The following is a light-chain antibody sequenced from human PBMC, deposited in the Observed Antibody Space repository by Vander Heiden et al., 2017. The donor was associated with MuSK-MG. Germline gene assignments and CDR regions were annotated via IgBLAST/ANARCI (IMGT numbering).Light chain of an antibody. CDR2: HKN. CDR3: NSRDSSGNLIV. Sequence: SSELTQDPAVSVALGQTVRITCQGDSLRSYYASWYQQKPGQAPILVIYHKNNRPSGIPDRFSGSSSGNTASLTITGAQAEDEADYYCNSRDSSGNLIVFGGGTKLTVL. J-gene: IGLJ2*01. CDR1: SLRSYY. V-gene: IGLV3-19*01.